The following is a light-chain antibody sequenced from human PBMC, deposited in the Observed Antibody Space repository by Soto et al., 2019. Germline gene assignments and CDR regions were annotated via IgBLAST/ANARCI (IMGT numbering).Light chain of an antibody. Sequence: EIVLTQSPGTLSLSPGERATLSCRASQSVSSSYLAWYQQKPGQAPRLLIYGASSRATGIPDRFSGSGSGTDFTLTISRLEPEDFGVYYCQQYGDSPLTSGPGTKVYI. CDR2: GAS. CDR1: QSVSSSY. J-gene: IGKJ3*01. V-gene: IGKV3-20*01. CDR3: QQYGDSPLT.